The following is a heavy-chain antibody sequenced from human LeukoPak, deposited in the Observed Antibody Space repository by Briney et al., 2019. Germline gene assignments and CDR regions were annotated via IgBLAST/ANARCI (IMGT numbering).Heavy chain of an antibody. CDR3: ARDHQYAFDV. CDR1: GFTFSNAW. CDR2: ISGSSTI. D-gene: IGHD2-2*01. V-gene: IGHV3-69-1*01. J-gene: IGHJ3*01. Sequence: GGSLRLSCAASGFTFSNAWMNWVRQAPGKGLEWVSYISGSSTIHYVDSVKGRFTMSRDNGKNSLYLQMNSLRAEDTALYYCARDHQYAFDVWGQGTMVTVSS.